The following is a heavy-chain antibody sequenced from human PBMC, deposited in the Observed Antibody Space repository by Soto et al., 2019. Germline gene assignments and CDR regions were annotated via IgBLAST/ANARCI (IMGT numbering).Heavy chain of an antibody. CDR1: GFTFSSYA. CDR3: AKGIGMTTVVTRKH. J-gene: IGHJ4*02. V-gene: IGHV3-23*01. D-gene: IGHD4-17*01. Sequence: GGSLRLSCAASGFTFSSYAMSWVRQAPGKGLEWVSAISGSGGSTYYADSVKGRFTISRDNSKNTLYLQMNSLRAEDTAVYYCAKGIGMTTVVTRKHWGQGTLVTVSS. CDR2: ISGSGGST.